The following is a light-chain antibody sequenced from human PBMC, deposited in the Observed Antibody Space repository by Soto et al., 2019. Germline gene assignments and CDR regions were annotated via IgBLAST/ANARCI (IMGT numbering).Light chain of an antibody. CDR3: QQYNNWPPWT. CDR1: QSVSNN. CDR2: DAS. Sequence: ILMTQSPATLSVSPGERATLSCRASQSVSNNLAWYQQKPGQAPRLLIYDASTRATGIPARFSGSGSGTEFTLTISGRQAEDFAVYYYQQYNNWPPWTFGQGTKVEIK. J-gene: IGKJ1*01. V-gene: IGKV3-15*01.